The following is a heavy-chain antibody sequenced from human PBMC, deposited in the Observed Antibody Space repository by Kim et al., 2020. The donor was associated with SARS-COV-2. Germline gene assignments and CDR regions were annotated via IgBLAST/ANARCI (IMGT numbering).Heavy chain of an antibody. Sequence: GGSLRLSCAASGLTFRTSALHWVRQTPGKGLEWVAVITHNGSDKYYSDSVKGRFTLSRDNSKNTLYLQLSSLRAEDTAVYFCATDLSDSEYVIEYIMDVWGQGTTVTVSS. CDR1: GLTFRTSA. V-gene: IGHV3-30*04. CDR2: ITHNGSDK. CDR3: ATDLSDSEYVIEYIMDV. J-gene: IGHJ6*02. D-gene: IGHD1-26*01.